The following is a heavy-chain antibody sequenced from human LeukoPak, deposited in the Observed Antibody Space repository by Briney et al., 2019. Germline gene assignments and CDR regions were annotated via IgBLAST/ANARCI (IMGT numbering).Heavy chain of an antibody. CDR2: ISYDGSNK. J-gene: IGHJ4*02. Sequence: GGSLRLSCAASGFTFSSYGMHWVRQAPGKGLEWVAVISYDGSNKYYADSVKGRFTISRDNSKNTLYLQMNSLRAEDTAVYYCARVTHDYGDYGYWGQGTLVTVSS. CDR3: ARVTHDYGDYGY. V-gene: IGHV3-30*03. CDR1: GFTFSSYG. D-gene: IGHD4-17*01.